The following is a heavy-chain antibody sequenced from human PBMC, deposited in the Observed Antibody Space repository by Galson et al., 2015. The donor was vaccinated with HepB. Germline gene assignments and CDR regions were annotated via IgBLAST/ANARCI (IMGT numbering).Heavy chain of an antibody. CDR1: GFTFSSYW. CDR2: INQDGSSK. Sequence: SLRLSCVASGFTFSSYWMNWVRQAPGKGLEWVAHINQDGSSKYYVTSVKGRFTISRDNAKDSVYLQLDSLRAADTAVYYCAGRISLVRGIITKPDYYYGMDVWGQGTTVTVAS. D-gene: IGHD3-10*01. J-gene: IGHJ6*02. CDR3: AGRISLVRGIITKPDYYYGMDV. V-gene: IGHV3-7*03.